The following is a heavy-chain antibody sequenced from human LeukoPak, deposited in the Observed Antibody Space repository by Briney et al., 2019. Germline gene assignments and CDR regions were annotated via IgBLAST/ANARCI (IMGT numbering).Heavy chain of an antibody. D-gene: IGHD3-22*01. Sequence: EASVKVSCKASGYTFTSYDIHWVRQATGQGLEWMGRMNPNRGDTDYAQKFQGRVTITRDTSASTAYMELSSLRSEDTAVYYCARVEYYDSSGYYPPAEYFQHWGQGTLVTVSS. CDR2: MNPNRGDT. J-gene: IGHJ1*01. CDR1: GYTFTSYD. CDR3: ARVEYYDSSGYYPPAEYFQH. V-gene: IGHV1-8*01.